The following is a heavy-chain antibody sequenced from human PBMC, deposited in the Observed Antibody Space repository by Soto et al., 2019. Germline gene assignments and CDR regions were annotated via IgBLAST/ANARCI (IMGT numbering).Heavy chain of an antibody. CDR2: IIPIFGTA. CDR1: GGTFSSYA. V-gene: IGHV1-69*13. D-gene: IGHD6-13*01. CDR3: ARDSGSSYLSGWFDP. Sequence: GASVKVSCKASGGTFSSYAISWVRQAPGQGLEWMGGIIPIFGTANYAQKFQGRVTITADESTSTAYMELSSLRSEDTAVYYCARDSGSSYLSGWFDPWGQGTLVTVSS. J-gene: IGHJ5*02.